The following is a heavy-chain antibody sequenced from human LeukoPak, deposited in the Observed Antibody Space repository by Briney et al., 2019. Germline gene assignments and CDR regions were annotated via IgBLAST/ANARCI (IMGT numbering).Heavy chain of an antibody. CDR3: AREVVVIATSSTDAFDI. Sequence: GGSLRLSCAASGFTFNTYSMNWVRQAPGKGLKWVSYISSRSNSIYYADSVKGRFTISRDNAKNSLYLQMNSLRAEDTAIYYCAREVVVIATSSTDAFDIWGQGTMVTVSS. CDR2: ISSRSNSI. CDR1: GFTFNTYS. D-gene: IGHD2-21*01. J-gene: IGHJ3*02. V-gene: IGHV3-48*01.